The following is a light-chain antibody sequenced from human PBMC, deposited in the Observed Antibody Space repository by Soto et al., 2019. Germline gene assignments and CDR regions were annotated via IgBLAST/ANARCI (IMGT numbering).Light chain of an antibody. V-gene: IGKV1-39*01. CDR2: AAS. Sequence: DIQMTQSPSSLSASVGDRVTITCLASQSISSYLNWYQQKPGKAPKLLIYAASSLQSGVPSRLSGSGSGKDFTITISSLQPEDFATYYCQQSYSTPYTFGQGTKVDIK. J-gene: IGKJ2*01. CDR1: QSISSY. CDR3: QQSYSTPYT.